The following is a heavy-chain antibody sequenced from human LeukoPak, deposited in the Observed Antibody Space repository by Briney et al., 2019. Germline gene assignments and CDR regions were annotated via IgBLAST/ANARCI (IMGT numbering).Heavy chain of an antibody. D-gene: IGHD3-10*01. CDR1: GFTFSSYA. V-gene: IGHV3-23*01. J-gene: IGHJ6*03. CDR3: AKATVGESYYYYYYMGV. Sequence: PGGSLRLSCAASGFTFSSYAMSWVRQAPGKGLEWVSAISGSGGSTYYADSVKGRFTISRDNSKNTLYLQMNSLRAEDTAVYYCAKATVGESYYYYYYMGVWGKGTTVTVSS. CDR2: ISGSGGST.